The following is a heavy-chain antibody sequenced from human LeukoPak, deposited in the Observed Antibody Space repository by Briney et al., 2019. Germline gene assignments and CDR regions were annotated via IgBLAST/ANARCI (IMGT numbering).Heavy chain of an antibody. J-gene: IGHJ4*02. D-gene: IGHD5-18*01. V-gene: IGHV1-2*02. CDR3: ARSIQLWSYFDY. Sequence: ASVKVSCKASGYTFTGYYMHWVRQAPGQGLEWMGWINPNSGGTNYSQKFQGGVTMTRDTSISTAYMELSRLRSDDTAVYYCARSIQLWSYFDYWGQGTLVTVSS. CDR2: INPNSGGT. CDR1: GYTFTGYY.